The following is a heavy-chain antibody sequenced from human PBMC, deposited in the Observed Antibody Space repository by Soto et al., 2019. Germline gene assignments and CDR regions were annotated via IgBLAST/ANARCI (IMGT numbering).Heavy chain of an antibody. CDR2: ISYDGSNK. D-gene: IGHD6-13*01. CDR3: ARIGSIAAAGTGVFDY. J-gene: IGHJ4*02. Sequence: PGGSLRLSCAASGFTFSSYAMHWVRQAPGKGLEWVAVISYDGSNKYYADSVKGRFTISRDNSKNTLYLQMNSLRAEDTAVYYCARIGSIAAAGTGVFDYWGQGTLVTVSS. V-gene: IGHV3-30-3*01. CDR1: GFTFSSYA.